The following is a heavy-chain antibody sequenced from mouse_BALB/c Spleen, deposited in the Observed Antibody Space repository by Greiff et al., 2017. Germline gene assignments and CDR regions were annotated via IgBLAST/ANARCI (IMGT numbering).Heavy chain of an antibody. Sequence: EVKVVESGGGLVKPGGSLKLSCAASGFTFSDYYMYWVRQTPEKRLEWVATISDGGSYTYYPDSVKGRFTISRDNAKNNLYLQMSSLKSEDTAMYYCARDRDDYYAMDYWGQGTSVTVSS. CDR3: ARDRDDYYAMDY. D-gene: IGHD3-1*01. V-gene: IGHV5-4*02. CDR2: ISDGGSYT. J-gene: IGHJ4*01. CDR1: GFTFSDYY.